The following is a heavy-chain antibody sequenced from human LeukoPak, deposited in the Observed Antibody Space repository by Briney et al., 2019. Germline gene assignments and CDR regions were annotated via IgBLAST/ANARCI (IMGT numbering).Heavy chain of an antibody. D-gene: IGHD4-11*01. CDR1: GFTFTTSA. V-gene: IGHV1-58*01. CDR3: AAGGPADYRSIYDYGMDF. J-gene: IGHJ6*04. CDR2: IVVGSGNT. Sequence: SVKDSCKASGFTFTTSAVQWLRQARGQRLEWIGWIVVGSGNTNYAQRFQERVIITRDMSTSTAYMELSSVRSEDTAVYYCAAGGPADYRSIYDYGMDFWGRGTTVTVSS.